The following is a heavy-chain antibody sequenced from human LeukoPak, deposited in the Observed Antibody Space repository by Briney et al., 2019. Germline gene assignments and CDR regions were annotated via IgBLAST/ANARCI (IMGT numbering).Heavy chain of an antibody. J-gene: IGHJ4*02. CDR1: GGSISSSSYY. CDR3: ARGVQLFDY. CDR2: IYHSGST. D-gene: IGHD1-1*01. V-gene: IGHV4-39*07. Sequence: SETLSLTCTVSGGSISSSSYYWGWIRQPPGKGLEWIGYIYHSGSTYYNPSLKSRVTISVDRSKNQFSLKLSSVTAADTAVYYCARGVQLFDYWGQGTLVTVSS.